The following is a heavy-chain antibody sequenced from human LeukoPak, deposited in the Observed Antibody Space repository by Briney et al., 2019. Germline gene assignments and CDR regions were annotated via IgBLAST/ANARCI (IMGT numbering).Heavy chain of an antibody. CDR2: IYPGDSDT. Sequence: GESLKISCKGSGYNFTNYWIGWVRQMPGKGLEWMGIIYPGDSDTRYSPSFQGQVSISADKSISAAYLQWTSLKASDSAMYYCARRSLDFGTDVWGQGTAVTVS. J-gene: IGHJ6*02. V-gene: IGHV5-51*01. CDR1: GYNFTNYW. CDR3: ARRSLDFGTDV. D-gene: IGHD3-10*01.